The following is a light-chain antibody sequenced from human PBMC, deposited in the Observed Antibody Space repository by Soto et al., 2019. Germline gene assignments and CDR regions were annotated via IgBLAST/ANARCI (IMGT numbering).Light chain of an antibody. V-gene: IGKV3-20*01. CDR2: GAT. J-gene: IGKJ3*01. Sequence: EIVLTQSPGTLSLSPGERATLSCRASQSVPSTYLAWYQQRPGQAPRLLIYGATTRAPGSPDSFSGSGSGTDFTLTVSGLEEEDFAVYFCQQYGSSPPFTFGPGTKVDIK. CDR1: QSVPSTY. CDR3: QQYGSSPPFT.